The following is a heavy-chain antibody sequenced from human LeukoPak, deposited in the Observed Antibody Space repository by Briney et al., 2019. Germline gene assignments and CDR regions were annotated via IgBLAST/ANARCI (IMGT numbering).Heavy chain of an antibody. CDR3: ARDGNDYGHPEYSPQIVYVGYMDV. D-gene: IGHD6-6*01. J-gene: IGHJ6*03. CDR2: ISYDGSNK. Sequence: GGSLRLSCAASGFTFSSYAMHWVRPAPGKGLEWVGVISYDGSNKYYADSVKGRFTISRDNSKNTLYLQMNSLRAEDTAVYYCARDGNDYGHPEYSPQIVYVGYMDVWGKGTTVTVSS. V-gene: IGHV3-30*01. CDR1: GFTFSSYA.